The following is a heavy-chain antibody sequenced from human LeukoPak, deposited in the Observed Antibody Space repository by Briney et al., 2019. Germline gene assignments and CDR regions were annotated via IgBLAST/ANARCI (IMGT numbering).Heavy chain of an antibody. V-gene: IGHV3-21*01. CDR1: GFTFNSYT. Sequence: PGGSLRLSCAASGFTFNSYTMNWVRQAPGKGLEWVSCVSKSSDYIYYADSVRGRFTIARDNAKNLVYLEMNSRRAEDTGVYYCAREEDSRAIRTSDGLDVWGEGTTVTVSP. D-gene: IGHD3-22*01. CDR3: AREEDSRAIRTSDGLDV. J-gene: IGHJ6*04. CDR2: VSKSSDYI.